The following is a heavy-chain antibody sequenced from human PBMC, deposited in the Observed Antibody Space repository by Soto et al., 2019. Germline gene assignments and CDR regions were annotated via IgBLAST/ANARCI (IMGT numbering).Heavy chain of an antibody. V-gene: IGHV1-24*01. CDR3: AAEAIWGRSSLYFDY. CDR2: TDPEDAEI. D-gene: IGHD3-16*01. CDR1: GYTLSDLC. Sequence: GASVKVSCKVFGYTLSDLCMHWVRQAPGKGLEWMGGTDPEDAEIIYAQKFQGRVTMTEDTSTDTAYMELRSLRSEDTAVYFCAAEAIWGRSSLYFDYWGQGTLVTSPQ. J-gene: IGHJ4*02.